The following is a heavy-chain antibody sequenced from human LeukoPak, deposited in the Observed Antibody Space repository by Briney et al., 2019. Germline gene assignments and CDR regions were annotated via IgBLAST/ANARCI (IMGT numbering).Heavy chain of an antibody. CDR1: GGSISSYY. V-gene: IGHV4-59*12. Sequence: SETLSLTCTVSGGSISSYYWSWIRQPPGKGLEWIGYIYYSGSTNYNPSLKSRVTISVDTSKNQFSLKLSSVTAADTAVYYCARDLVVSYYDSSGYPPEGDWGQGTLVTVSS. J-gene: IGHJ4*02. CDR3: ARDLVVSYYDSSGYPPEGD. D-gene: IGHD3-22*01. CDR2: IYYSGST.